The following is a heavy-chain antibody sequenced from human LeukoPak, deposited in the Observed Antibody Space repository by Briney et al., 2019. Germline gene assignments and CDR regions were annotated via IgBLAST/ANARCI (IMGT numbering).Heavy chain of an antibody. CDR1: GFTVSSNY. D-gene: IGHD3-22*01. Sequence: GGSLRLSCAASGFTVSSNYMSWVRQAPGKGLEWVSVIYPGGNTYYADSVKGRFTISRDNSKNTVYLQMNSLRAEDTAVYYCAKELKTYYYDSSGPFWGQGTLVTVSS. V-gene: IGHV3-53*05. J-gene: IGHJ4*02. CDR3: AKELKTYYYDSSGPF. CDR2: IYPGGNT.